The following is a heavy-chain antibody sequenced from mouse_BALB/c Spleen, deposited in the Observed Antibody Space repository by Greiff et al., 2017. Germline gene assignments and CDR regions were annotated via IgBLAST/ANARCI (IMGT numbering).Heavy chain of an antibody. CDR3: AREYGHVYAMGY. CDR1: GYTFTEYT. V-gene: IGHV1-22*01. J-gene: IGHJ4*01. CDR2: INPNNGGT. D-gene: IGHD2-2*01. Sequence: EVQLQQSGPELVKPGASVKISCKTSGYTFTEYTMHWVKQSHGKSLEWIGNINPNNGGTSYNQKFKGKATLTVDKSSSTAYMELRSLTSEDSAVYYCAREYGHVYAMGYWGQGASVTVSS.